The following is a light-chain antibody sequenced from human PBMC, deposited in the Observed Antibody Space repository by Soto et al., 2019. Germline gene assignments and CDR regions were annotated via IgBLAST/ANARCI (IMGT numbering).Light chain of an antibody. J-gene: IGLJ3*02. CDR1: SSDIGGYNY. CDR2: DVS. CDR3: SSYTSSSTLVV. Sequence: QSALTQPASVSGSPGQSITISCTGTSSDIGGYNYVSWYQQHPGKAPQLMIYDVSNRPSGVSNRFSGSKSGNTASLTISGLQAEDEAHYYCSSYTSSSTLVVFGGGTKLTVL. V-gene: IGLV2-14*01.